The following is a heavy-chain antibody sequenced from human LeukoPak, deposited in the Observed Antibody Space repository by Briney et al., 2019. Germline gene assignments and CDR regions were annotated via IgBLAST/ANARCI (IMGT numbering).Heavy chain of an antibody. CDR2: IILIFGTA. Sequence: ASVNVSCKASGSTFISYDISWSRHPPGQGLESIGGIILIFGTANYAHKFQGRVTTTTDESTSTAYLELSSLRSDDTAVYCCARVHEDSSYYYDSSGYHLDYWGQGTLVTV. J-gene: IGHJ4*02. CDR1: GSTFISYD. CDR3: ARVHEDSSYYYDSSGYHLDY. V-gene: IGHV1-69*05. D-gene: IGHD3-22*01.